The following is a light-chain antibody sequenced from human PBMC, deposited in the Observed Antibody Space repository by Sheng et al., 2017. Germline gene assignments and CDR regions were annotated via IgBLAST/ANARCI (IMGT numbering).Light chain of an antibody. CDR2: EVS. CDR3: SSYTVTSTPVV. V-gene: IGLV2-14*01. CDR1: SSDVGGYNY. Sequence: QSALTQPASVSGSPGQSITISCTGTSSDVGGYNYVSWYQQHPGKVPKLMIYEVSNRPSGVSNRFSGSKSGNTASLTISGLQAEDEADYYCSSYTVTSTPVVFGGGTKLTVL. J-gene: IGLJ2*01.